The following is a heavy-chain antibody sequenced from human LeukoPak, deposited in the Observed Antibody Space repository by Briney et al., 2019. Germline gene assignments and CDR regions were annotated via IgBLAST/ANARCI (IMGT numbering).Heavy chain of an antibody. D-gene: IGHD3-22*01. CDR3: ARGYYDSSGYSTHFDY. V-gene: IGHV4-59*01. CDR2: IYYSGST. Sequence: PSETLSLTCTVSGGSISSDYWSWIRQPPGKGLEWIGYIYYSGSTNYNPSLKSRVTISVDTSKNQFSLKLSSVTAADTAVYYCARGYYDSSGYSTHFDYWGQGTLVTVSS. CDR1: GGSISSDY. J-gene: IGHJ4*02.